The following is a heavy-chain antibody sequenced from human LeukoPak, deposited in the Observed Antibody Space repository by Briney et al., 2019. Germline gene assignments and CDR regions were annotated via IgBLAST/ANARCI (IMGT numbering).Heavy chain of an antibody. J-gene: IGHJ4*02. CDR3: AKTLRASLPGYSSSWLYYFDY. CDR2: IRYDGSNK. CDR1: GFTFSSYG. V-gene: IGHV3-30*02. Sequence: GGSLRLSCAASGFTFSSYGMHWVRQAPGKGLEWVAFIRYDGSNKYYADSVKGRFTISRDNSKNTLYLQMNSPRAEDTAVYYCAKTLRASLPGYSSSWLYYFDYWGQGTLVTVSS. D-gene: IGHD6-13*01.